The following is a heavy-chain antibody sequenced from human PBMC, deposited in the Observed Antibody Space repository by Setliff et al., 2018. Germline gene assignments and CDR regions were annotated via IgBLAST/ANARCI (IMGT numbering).Heavy chain of an antibody. Sequence: SETLSLTCSVSGGSISPYYWIWIRQSPGKGLEWIGYIFYSGSTNSNPSLKSRVTISVDTSKNQFSLRLTSVTAADTAVYYCAREYYYARSRNFDYWGQGTLVTVSS. CDR3: AREYYYARSRNFDY. CDR1: GGSISPYY. CDR2: IFYSGST. J-gene: IGHJ4*02. V-gene: IGHV4-59*01. D-gene: IGHD3-22*01.